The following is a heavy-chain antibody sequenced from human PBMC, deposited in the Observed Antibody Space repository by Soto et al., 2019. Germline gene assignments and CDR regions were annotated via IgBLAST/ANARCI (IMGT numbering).Heavy chain of an antibody. CDR3: ARDGSSSWSRLNSFDP. Sequence: SETLSLTCTVSGGSISSYYWSWIRQPPGKGLEWIGYIYYSGSTNYNPSLKSRVTISVDTSKNQFSLKLSSVTAADTAVYYCARDGSSSWSRLNSFDPWGQGTLVSVSA. CDR1: GGSISSYY. V-gene: IGHV4-59*01. J-gene: IGHJ5*02. D-gene: IGHD6-13*01. CDR2: IYYSGST.